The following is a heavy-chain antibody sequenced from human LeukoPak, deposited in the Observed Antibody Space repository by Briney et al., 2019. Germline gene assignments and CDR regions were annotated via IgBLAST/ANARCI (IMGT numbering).Heavy chain of an antibody. CDR3: AKGGGDYYDSSGYPGLGDY. Sequence: AGGSLRLSCAASGFTFSNYAMSWVRQAPGKGLEWVSSISGSGGSTYYADSVKGRFTISRDNSKNTVYLQMNSLRAEDTAVYYCAKGGGDYYDSSGYPGLGDYWGQGTLVTVSS. V-gene: IGHV3-23*01. CDR2: ISGSGGST. CDR1: GFTFSNYA. D-gene: IGHD3-22*01. J-gene: IGHJ4*02.